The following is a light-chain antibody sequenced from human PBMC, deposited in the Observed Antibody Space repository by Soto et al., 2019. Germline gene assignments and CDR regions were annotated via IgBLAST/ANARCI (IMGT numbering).Light chain of an antibody. CDR2: GAS. CDR1: QSVSSSY. Sequence: IVLTQSPGTLSLSPGERATLSCRASQSVSSSYLAWYQQKPGQAPRLLIYGASSRATGIPDRFSGSESGTEFTLTISRLEPDDFAVYYCQQFGTSPTFGGGTKVEIK. J-gene: IGKJ4*01. V-gene: IGKV3-20*01. CDR3: QQFGTSPT.